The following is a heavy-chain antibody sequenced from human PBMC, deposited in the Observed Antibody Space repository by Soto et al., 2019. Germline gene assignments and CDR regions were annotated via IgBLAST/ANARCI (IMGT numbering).Heavy chain of an antibody. Sequence: ASVNVSCKSSGYTLTSYYINWVRQATGQGLEWMGWMNPNSGNTGYAQKFQGRVTMTRNTSISTAYMELSSLRSEDTAVYYCARGYYDYVWGSYRFDYWGQGTLVTVSS. CDR2: MNPNSGNT. CDR1: GYTLTSYY. J-gene: IGHJ4*02. D-gene: IGHD3-16*02. CDR3: ARGYYDYVWGSYRFDY. V-gene: IGHV1-8*01.